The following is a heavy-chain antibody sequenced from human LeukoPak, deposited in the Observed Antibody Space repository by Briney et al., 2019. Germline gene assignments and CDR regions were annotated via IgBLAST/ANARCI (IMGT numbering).Heavy chain of an antibody. V-gene: IGHV3-7*01. CDR3: ARVGGWPLDAFDI. D-gene: IGHD6-19*01. J-gene: IGHJ3*02. Sequence: GGSLRLSCAASGSTFSSYWMSWVRQAPGKGLEWVANIKQDGSEKYYVDSVKGRFTTSRDNAKNSLYLQMNSLRAEDTAVYYCARVGGWPLDAFDIWGQGTMVTVSS. CDR2: IKQDGSEK. CDR1: GSTFSSYW.